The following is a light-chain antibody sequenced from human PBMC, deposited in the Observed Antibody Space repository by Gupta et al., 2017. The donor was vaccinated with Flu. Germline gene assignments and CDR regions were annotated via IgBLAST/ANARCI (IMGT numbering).Light chain of an antibody. Sequence: EIVMTQSPATLSVAPGERATLSCRASQSVSTDLAWYQQKSGQPPRLLIYGTSTRATEIPARFSGSGSGTEFTLTISSLQSEDFAIYYCQQDNNWPETFGQGTKVEI. CDR1: QSVSTD. J-gene: IGKJ1*01. CDR3: QQDNNWPET. V-gene: IGKV3-15*01. CDR2: GTS.